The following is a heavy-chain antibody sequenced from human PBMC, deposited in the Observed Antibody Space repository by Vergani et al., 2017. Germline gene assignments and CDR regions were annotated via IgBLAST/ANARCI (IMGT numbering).Heavy chain of an antibody. V-gene: IGHV3-74*01. CDR1: GFTFSNYW. CDR3: ARDGWELLDYFYYMDV. D-gene: IGHD1-26*01. Sequence: EVQLVESGGGLVQPGGSLRLSCTASGFTFSNYWMQWVRQAPGKGLMWVSRINSDGDSTSYADSVKGRFTISRDNAKNTLYLQMDSLRAEDTVVYYCARDGWELLDYFYYMDVWGKGTTVTVSS. J-gene: IGHJ6*03. CDR2: INSDGDST.